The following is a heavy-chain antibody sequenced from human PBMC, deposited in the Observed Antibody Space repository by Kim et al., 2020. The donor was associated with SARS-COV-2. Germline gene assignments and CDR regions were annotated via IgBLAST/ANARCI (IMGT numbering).Heavy chain of an antibody. D-gene: IGHD3-9*01. J-gene: IGHJ6*02. CDR1: GYSISSGYY. CDR3: ARDLGYFDWLLSYYYYGMDV. CDR2: IYHSGST. V-gene: IGHV4-38-2*02. Sequence: SETLSLTCTVSGYSISSGYYWGWIRQPPGKGLEWIGSIYHSGSTYYNPSLKSRVTISVDTSKNQFSLKLSSVTAADTAVYYCARDLGYFDWLLSYYYYGMDVWGQGTTVTVSS.